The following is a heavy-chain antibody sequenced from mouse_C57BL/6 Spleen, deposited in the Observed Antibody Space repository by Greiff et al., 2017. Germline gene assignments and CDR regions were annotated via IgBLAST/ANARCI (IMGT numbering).Heavy chain of an antibody. Sequence: VQLQQSGAELVKPGASVKISCKASGYAFSSYWMNWVKQRPGQGLEWIGQIYPGDGDTNYNGKFKGKATLTADKSSSTAYMQLSSLTSEDSAVYFCARSGDYPYAMDYWGQGTSVTVSS. CDR1: GYAFSSYW. V-gene: IGHV1-80*01. CDR2: IYPGDGDT. J-gene: IGHJ4*01. CDR3: ARSGDYPYAMDY. D-gene: IGHD2-4*01.